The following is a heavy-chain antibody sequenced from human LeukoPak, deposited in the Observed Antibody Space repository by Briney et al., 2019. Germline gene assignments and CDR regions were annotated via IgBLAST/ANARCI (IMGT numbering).Heavy chain of an antibody. CDR3: PRNLKKNSAPSNYTGMKV. Sequence: SETLSLTCTVSGGSISSSSHYWGWIRQPPGKGLEWIGNIYYSGSTFYNPSLKSRVTISVDTSKKQFSLKLSSVTAADTAVYYWPRNLKKNSAPSNYTGMKVWGKGTPVTV. J-gene: IGHJ6*04. CDR2: IYYSGST. D-gene: IGHD2/OR15-2a*01. V-gene: IGHV4-39*01. CDR1: GGSISSSSHY.